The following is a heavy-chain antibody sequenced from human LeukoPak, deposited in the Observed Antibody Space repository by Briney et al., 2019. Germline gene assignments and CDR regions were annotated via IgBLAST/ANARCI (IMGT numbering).Heavy chain of an antibody. CDR2: ISKDGSYE. D-gene: IGHD3-10*01. CDR1: GFTFSSHA. CDR3: ARAPTYYYGSGYYFDY. J-gene: IGHJ4*02. V-gene: IGHV3-30*12. Sequence: GGSLRLSCAVSGFTFSSHAMHWVRQAPGKGLEWVAAISKDGSYEKYADSVKGRFTISRDNAKNSLYLQMNSLRAEDTAVYYCARAPTYYYGSGYYFDYWGQGTLVTVSS.